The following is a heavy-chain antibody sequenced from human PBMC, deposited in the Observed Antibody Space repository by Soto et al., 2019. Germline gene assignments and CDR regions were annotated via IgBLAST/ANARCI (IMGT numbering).Heavy chain of an antibody. Sequence: SETLSLTCTVSGGSVNSPNYYWGWIRQPPGKGLEWIGSIYNSATTYYNPSLKTRVTISADTSRNQFSLNLRSVTAADTAMYYCGRGQQLVRYFDYWGQGTLVTVSS. V-gene: IGHV4-39*01. CDR3: GRGQQLVRYFDY. CDR2: IYNSATT. J-gene: IGHJ4*02. D-gene: IGHD6-13*01. CDR1: GGSVNSPNYY.